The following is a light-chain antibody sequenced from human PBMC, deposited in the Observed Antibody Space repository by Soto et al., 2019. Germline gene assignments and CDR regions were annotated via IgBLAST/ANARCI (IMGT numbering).Light chain of an antibody. Sequence: EIVLKQSPGTLSLSPGDRATLSCRASQIVSSSYLAWYQQKAGQVPRLIIYGASARSTGIPDRFRGSGSGTDFSLTISRLEPEDFAVYYCQQYDAPRMYIFGQGTKLEIK. V-gene: IGKV3-20*01. J-gene: IGKJ2*01. CDR1: QIVSSSY. CDR2: GAS. CDR3: QQYDAPRMYI.